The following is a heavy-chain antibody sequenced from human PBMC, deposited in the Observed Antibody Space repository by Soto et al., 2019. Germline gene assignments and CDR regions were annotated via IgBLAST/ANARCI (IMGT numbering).Heavy chain of an antibody. Sequence: PGGSLRLSCSASGFTFSSYAMHWVRQAPGKGLEYVSAISSNGGSTYYADSVKGRFTISRDNSKNTLYLQMSSLRAEDTAVYYCVKECGSYLYYYYYGMDVWGQGTTVTVSS. J-gene: IGHJ6*02. CDR2: ISSNGGST. D-gene: IGHD1-26*01. V-gene: IGHV3-64D*06. CDR1: GFTFSSYA. CDR3: VKECGSYLYYYYYGMDV.